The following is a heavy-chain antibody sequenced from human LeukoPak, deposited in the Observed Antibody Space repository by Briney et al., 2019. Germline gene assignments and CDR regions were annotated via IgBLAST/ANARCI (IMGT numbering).Heavy chain of an antibody. D-gene: IGHD3-22*01. Sequence: YPGGSLRLSCAASGFTFSSNWMHWVRQAPGKGLVWVSRINGDGSSPSYADSVKGRFTISRDNAKNTVSLQMDSLRAEGTGVYYCARAPSEVGGYYPEYFRHWGQGTLVTVSS. J-gene: IGHJ1*01. V-gene: IGHV3-74*01. CDR1: GFTFSSNW. CDR3: ARAPSEVGGYYPEYFRH. CDR2: INGDGSSP.